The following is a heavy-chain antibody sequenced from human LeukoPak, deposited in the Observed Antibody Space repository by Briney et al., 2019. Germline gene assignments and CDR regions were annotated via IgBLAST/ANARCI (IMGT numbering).Heavy chain of an antibody. D-gene: IGHD3-9*01. CDR2: IIPIFGTA. Sequence: ASVKVSCKASGGTFSSYAISWVRQAPGQGLEWMGGIIPIFGTANYTQKFQGRVTITADESTSTAYMELSSLRSEDTAVYYCARSKALRLDDIYYWGQGTLVTVSS. CDR3: ARSKALRLDDIYY. CDR1: GGTFSSYA. J-gene: IGHJ4*02. V-gene: IGHV1-69*13.